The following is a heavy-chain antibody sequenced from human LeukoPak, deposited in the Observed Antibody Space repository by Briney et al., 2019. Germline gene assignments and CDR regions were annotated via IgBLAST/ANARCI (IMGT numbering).Heavy chain of an antibody. V-gene: IGHV4-31*03. Sequence: SQTLSLTCTVSGGSISSGDYYWTWIRQHPGKGLEWIGYIYDRETTYYNPSLQSRITMSLDTSKNQFSVKLNSVTAGDTAVYYCARGASRHGNWFDPWGQGTLVTVSS. CDR1: GGSISSGDYY. CDR2: IYDRETT. CDR3: ARGASRHGNWFDP. J-gene: IGHJ5*02.